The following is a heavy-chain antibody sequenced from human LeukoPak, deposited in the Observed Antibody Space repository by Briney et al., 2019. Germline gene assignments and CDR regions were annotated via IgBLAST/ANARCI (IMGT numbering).Heavy chain of an antibody. J-gene: IGHJ5*02. CDR3: ARDAGYCSSTSCQGGWFDP. V-gene: IGHV1-2*02. CDR1: GYTFTGYY. CDR2: INPNSGGT. Sequence: EASVKVSCKASGYTFTGYYMHWVRQAPGQGLEWMGWINPNSGGTNYAQKFQGRVTMTGDTSISTAYMELSRLRSDDTAVYYCARDAGYCSSTSCQGGWFDPWGQGTLVTVSS. D-gene: IGHD2-2*01.